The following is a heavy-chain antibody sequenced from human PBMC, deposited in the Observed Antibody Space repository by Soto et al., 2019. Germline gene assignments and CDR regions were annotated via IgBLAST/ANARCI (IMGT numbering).Heavy chain of an antibody. CDR1: GYTFTANY. Sequence: ASVKVSCKGSGYTFTANYIQWVRQAPGQGLEWMGWINPNSGSTTYAQKFQGRVTLTRDTSITTAYMELSRLTSDDTAVYFCAREGSGWKYFDYWGQGSLVTVSS. J-gene: IGHJ4*02. D-gene: IGHD6-19*01. CDR2: INPNSGST. V-gene: IGHV1-2*02. CDR3: AREGSGWKYFDY.